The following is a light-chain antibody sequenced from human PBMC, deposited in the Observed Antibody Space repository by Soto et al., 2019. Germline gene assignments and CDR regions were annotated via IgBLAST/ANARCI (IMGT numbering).Light chain of an antibody. CDR1: SSNIGSNT. Sequence: QSVLTQPPSASGTPGQRVTISCSGSSSNIGSNTVNWYQQLPGTAPTLLIYSNNQRPSGVPDRFSGSKSGTSASLAVNGLQSGDEAVYYCAAWDDSLNGPLFGGGTKLTVL. V-gene: IGLV1-44*01. CDR2: SNN. J-gene: IGLJ3*02. CDR3: AAWDDSLNGPL.